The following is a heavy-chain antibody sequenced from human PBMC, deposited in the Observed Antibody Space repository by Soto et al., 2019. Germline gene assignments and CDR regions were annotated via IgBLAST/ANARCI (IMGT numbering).Heavy chain of an antibody. Sequence: PSGTLALTCTVSGGSISGDDWSWLRQPPGKGLEWIGYIYSIGSTNYNPSLRSRVTMSIDTSQEQFSLKLSSVTAADTAVYYCARVQSPWGQGTLVTVSS. CDR3: ARVQSP. CDR2: IYSIGST. J-gene: IGHJ5*02. CDR1: GGSISGDD. V-gene: IGHV4-59*12.